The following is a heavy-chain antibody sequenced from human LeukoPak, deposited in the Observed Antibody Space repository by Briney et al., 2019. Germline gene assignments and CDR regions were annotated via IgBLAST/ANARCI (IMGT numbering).Heavy chain of an antibody. V-gene: IGHV3-21*01. CDR2: ISSSTSYI. J-gene: IGHJ3*02. CDR1: GFSFSSYS. Sequence: GGSLRLSCAASGFSFSSYSMNWVRQAPGKGLEWVSSISSSTSYIYYADSVKGRFTISRGNAKNSLYLQMNSLRAEDTAVYYCAIPDTAMVTGAFDIWGQGTMVTVSS. CDR3: AIPDTAMVTGAFDI. D-gene: IGHD5-18*01.